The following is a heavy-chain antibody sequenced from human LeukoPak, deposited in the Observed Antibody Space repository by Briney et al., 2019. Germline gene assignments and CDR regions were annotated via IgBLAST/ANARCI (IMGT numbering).Heavy chain of an antibody. CDR3: AKDLDYFIVV. CDR1: GFIFSSYG. J-gene: IGHJ6*03. CDR2: IWYDGSNK. Sequence: PGGSLRLYCAASGFIFSSYGMHWVRQAPGKGLEWVAIIWYDGSNKYYADSVKGRFTISRDNSMNTLYLQMNSLRADDTAVYYCAKDLDYFIVVWGEGTTVTVSS. V-gene: IGHV3-33*06.